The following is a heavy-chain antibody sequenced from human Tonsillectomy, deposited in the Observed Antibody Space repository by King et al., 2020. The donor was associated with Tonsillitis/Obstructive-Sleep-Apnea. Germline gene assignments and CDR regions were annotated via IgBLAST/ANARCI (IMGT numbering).Heavy chain of an antibody. D-gene: IGHD1-26*01. J-gene: IGHJ3*01. CDR2: ISGDGGST. Sequence: VQLVESGGGVVQPGGSLRLSCAASGFTFDDYAMHWVRQAPGKGLEWVSLISGDGGSTYYADSVKGRLTISRDNSKNSLYLQMNSLRTEDTALYYCAKGVGGSYYDAFDLWGQGTMVTVSS. CDR1: GFTFDDYA. CDR3: AKGVGGSYYDAFDL. V-gene: IGHV3-43*02.